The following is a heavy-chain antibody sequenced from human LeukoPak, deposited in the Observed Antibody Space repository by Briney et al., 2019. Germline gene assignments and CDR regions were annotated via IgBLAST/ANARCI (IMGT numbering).Heavy chain of an antibody. CDR1: GGSISSYY. J-gene: IGHJ4*02. CDR2: IYYSGST. Sequence: SETLSLTCTVSGGSISSYYWSWIRQPPGKGLEWIGSIYYSGSTYYNPSLKSRVTISVDTSKNQFSLKLSSVTAADTAVYYCARSIFFDYWGQGTLVTVSS. CDR3: ARSIFFDY. V-gene: IGHV4-39*01. D-gene: IGHD2-21*01.